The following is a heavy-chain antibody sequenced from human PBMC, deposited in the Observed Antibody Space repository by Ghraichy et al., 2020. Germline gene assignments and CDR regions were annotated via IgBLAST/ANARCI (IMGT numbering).Heavy chain of an antibody. CDR1: GGSFSGYY. D-gene: IGHD3-16*01. CDR3: ARVTPPHYDYVWGADAFDI. J-gene: IGHJ3*02. Sequence: SETLSLTCAVYGGSFSGYYWSWIRQPPGKGLERIGEINHSGSTNYNPSLKSRVTISVDTSKNQFSLKLSSVTAADTAVYYCARVTPPHYDYVWGADAFDIWGQGTMVTVSS. V-gene: IGHV4-34*01. CDR2: INHSGST.